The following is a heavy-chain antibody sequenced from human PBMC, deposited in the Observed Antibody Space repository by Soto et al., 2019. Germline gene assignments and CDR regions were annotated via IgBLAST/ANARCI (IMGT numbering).Heavy chain of an antibody. V-gene: IGHV4-61*01. CDR2: IYYSGST. CDR1: GGSVSSGSYY. D-gene: IGHD2-8*01. Sequence: TETLSLTCTVSGGSVSSGSYYWSWIRQPPGKGLEWIGYIYYSGSTNYNPSLKSRVTISVDTSKNQFSLKLSSVTAADTAVYYCARHPGVYAFDIWGQGTMVTVSS. J-gene: IGHJ3*02. CDR3: ARHPGVYAFDI.